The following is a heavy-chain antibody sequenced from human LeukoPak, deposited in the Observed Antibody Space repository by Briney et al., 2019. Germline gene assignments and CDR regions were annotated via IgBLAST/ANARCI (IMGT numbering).Heavy chain of an antibody. D-gene: IGHD4-11*01. CDR1: GGSISSSSYF. CDR2: IYYSGTT. V-gene: IGHV4-39*01. J-gene: IGHJ4*02. CDR3: ARMTTVITRIY. Sequence: PSETLSLTCTVSGGSISSSSYFWGWLRQPPGNCMEWIGNIYYSGTTYYNPSLKSRITMSIDTSKNQFSLRVSSVTAADTAVYYCARMTTVITRIYWGQGTLVTVSS.